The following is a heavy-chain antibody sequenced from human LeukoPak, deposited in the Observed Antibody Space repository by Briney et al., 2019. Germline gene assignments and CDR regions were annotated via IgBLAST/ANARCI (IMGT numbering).Heavy chain of an antibody. Sequence: PGGSLRLSCVAPGFTFSSSGMHWVRPLPGKGLEWLAFMRMDESNKFCADSVKGRFTISRDSSKNTLYLQMNSLRPEDTALYYCAKDLHGSGSFDYWGQGTLVTVSS. CDR2: MRMDESNK. CDR1: GFTFSSSG. J-gene: IGHJ4*02. V-gene: IGHV3-30*02. CDR3: AKDLHGSGSFDY. D-gene: IGHD3-10*01.